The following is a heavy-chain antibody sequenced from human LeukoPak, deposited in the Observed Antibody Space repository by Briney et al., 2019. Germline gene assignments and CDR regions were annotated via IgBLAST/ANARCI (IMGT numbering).Heavy chain of an antibody. CDR2: IWYDGSNK. V-gene: IGHV3-33*06. CDR3: AKDQGSYGTFGDY. CDR1: GFTFSNYG. J-gene: IGHJ4*02. Sequence: GGSLRLSCAASGFTFSNYGMHWVRQAPGKGLEWVAVIWYDGSNKYYADSVKGRFTISRDNSKNTLYLQMNSLRAEDTAVYYCAKDQGSYGTFGDYWGQGTLVTVSS. D-gene: IGHD3-16*01.